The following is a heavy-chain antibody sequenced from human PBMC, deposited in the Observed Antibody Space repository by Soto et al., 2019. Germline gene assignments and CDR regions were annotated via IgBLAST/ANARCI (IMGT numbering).Heavy chain of an antibody. CDR1: GLSLSSNGLG. CDR2: IYWDGDK. CDR3: APRRDATYALVY. J-gene: IGHJ4*02. V-gene: IGHV2-5*02. Sequence: QITLKESGPTLAKPTQTLTLTRTFSGLSLSSNGLGVGWIRHPPGKALEWLALIYWDGDKRYSPSLQSRLTRTKDTSKHQVVLTTTHMDPVDTATYYWAPRRDATYALVYWGRGALLTVAS.